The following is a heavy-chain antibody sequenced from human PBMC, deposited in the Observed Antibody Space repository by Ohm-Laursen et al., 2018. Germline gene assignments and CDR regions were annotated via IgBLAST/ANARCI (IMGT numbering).Heavy chain of an antibody. CDR2: IVVGSGNT. J-gene: IGHJ4*02. D-gene: IGHD5-18*01. CDR3: AADYDSSYGFSY. Sequence: SSVKVSCKASGFTFTSSAVQWVRQARGQRLEWIGWIVVGSGNTNYAQKFQERVTITRDMSTSTAYMELSSLRSEDTAVYYCAADYDSSYGFSYWGQGTLVTVSS. V-gene: IGHV1-58*01. CDR1: GFTFTSSA.